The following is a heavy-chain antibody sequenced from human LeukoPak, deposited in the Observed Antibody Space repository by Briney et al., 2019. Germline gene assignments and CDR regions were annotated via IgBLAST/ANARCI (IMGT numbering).Heavy chain of an antibody. CDR2: IIPIFGTA. D-gene: IGHD2-15*01. Sequence: SVKVSCKASGGTFSSYAISWVRQAPGQGLEWMGGIIPIFGTANYAQKFQGRVTITADESTSTAYMELSSLRSEDTAVYYCARFYCSGGSCYSYYYGMDVWGQGTTVTVSS. J-gene: IGHJ6*02. CDR1: GGTFSSYA. CDR3: ARFYCSGGSCYSYYYGMDV. V-gene: IGHV1-69*13.